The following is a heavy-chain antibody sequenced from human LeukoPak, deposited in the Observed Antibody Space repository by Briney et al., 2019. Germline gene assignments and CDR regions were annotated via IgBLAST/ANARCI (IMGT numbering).Heavy chain of an antibody. D-gene: IGHD4-17*01. V-gene: IGHV3-30*02. CDR1: GFTFSSFG. Sequence: PGGSLRLSCAASGFTFSSFGMHWVCQAPGKGLEWISFIRYDGSNKYYTDSVKGRFTISRDNSKNTLYLQMNSLRAEDTAVYYCARLATTVTQVDYWGQGTLVTVSS. J-gene: IGHJ4*02. CDR3: ARLATTVTQVDY. CDR2: IRYDGSNK.